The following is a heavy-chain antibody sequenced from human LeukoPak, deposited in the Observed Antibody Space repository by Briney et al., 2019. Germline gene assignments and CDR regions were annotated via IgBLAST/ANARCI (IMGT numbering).Heavy chain of an antibody. CDR2: ISAYNGNT. D-gene: IGHD3-10*01. CDR1: GYTFTSYG. V-gene: IGHV1-18*04. J-gene: IGHJ4*02. Sequence: GASVKVSCKASGYTFTSYGISWVRQAPGQGLEWMGWISAYNGNTSYAQKLQGRVTMTTDTSTSTAYMELRSLRSDDTAVYYCARDQNYYGSGSYTDYWGQGTLVTVSS. CDR3: ARDQNYYGSGSYTDY.